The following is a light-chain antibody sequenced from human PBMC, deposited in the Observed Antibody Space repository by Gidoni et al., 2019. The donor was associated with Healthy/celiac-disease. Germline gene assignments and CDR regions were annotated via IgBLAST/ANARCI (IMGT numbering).Light chain of an antibody. CDR3: QQSYSTPLT. J-gene: IGKJ4*01. V-gene: IGKV1-39*01. CDR1: QSISSY. CDR2: AAS. Sequence: QMTQSPSSLSASVGSRVTITCRASQSISSYLNWYQQKPGKAPKLLIYAASSLQSGVPSRFSGSGSGTDFTLTISSLQPEDCATYYCQQSYSTPLTFGGGTKVEIK.